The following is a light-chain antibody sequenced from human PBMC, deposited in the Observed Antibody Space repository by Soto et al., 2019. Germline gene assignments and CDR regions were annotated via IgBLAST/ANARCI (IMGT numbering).Light chain of an antibody. J-gene: IGKJ1*01. V-gene: IGKV3D-20*01. CDR3: QQYGSSPRT. CDR2: DAS. Sequence: EIVLTQSPATLSLSPGERATLSCGASQSVTNNYLAWYQQKPGLAPRLLIFDASSRATGIPDRFSGSGSETDFTLTISRLEPEDFAVYYCQQYGSSPRTFGQGTKVEIK. CDR1: QSVTNNY.